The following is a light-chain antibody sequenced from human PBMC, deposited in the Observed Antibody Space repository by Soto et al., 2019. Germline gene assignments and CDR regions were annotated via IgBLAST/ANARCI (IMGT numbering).Light chain of an antibody. J-gene: IGKJ5*01. CDR3: QQYGGSPIT. CDR1: ESVSSSY. Sequence: EIVLTQSPGTLSLSPGERATLSCRASESVSSSYLGWYQQKPGQAPRLLIYSASSRATGIPDRFSGSGSGTDFTLTISRLEPEDFAMYFCQQYGGSPITFGQGTRLEIK. V-gene: IGKV3-20*01. CDR2: SAS.